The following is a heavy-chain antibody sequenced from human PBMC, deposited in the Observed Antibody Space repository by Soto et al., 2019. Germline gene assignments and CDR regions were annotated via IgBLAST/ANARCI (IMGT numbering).Heavy chain of an antibody. CDR3: AKDLVPMGGVGVFDR. J-gene: IGHJ4*02. CDR2: IRGSGDSA. Sequence: GGSLRLSCAASGFTFSSYSMSWVRQAPGKGLEWVSLIRGSGDSACYADSVKGRFTISRDNSKNTLYLQMNSLRVEDAAVYYCAKDLVPMGGVGVFDRWGQGILVTVSS. CDR1: GFTFSSYS. D-gene: IGHD2-8*01. V-gene: IGHV3-23*01.